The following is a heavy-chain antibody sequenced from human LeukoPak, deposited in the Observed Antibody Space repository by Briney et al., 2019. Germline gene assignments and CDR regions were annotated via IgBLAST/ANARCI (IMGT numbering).Heavy chain of an antibody. Sequence: ASVKVSCKASGGTFSSYAISWVRQAPGQGLEWMGGIIPIFGTANYAQKFQGRVTITADESTSTAYMELSSLRSEDTAVYYCARLPPSRTIFGVVSDYWGQGTLVTVSS. CDR2: IIPIFGTA. CDR3: ARLPPSRTIFGVVSDY. V-gene: IGHV1-69*01. D-gene: IGHD3-3*01. CDR1: GGTFSSYA. J-gene: IGHJ4*02.